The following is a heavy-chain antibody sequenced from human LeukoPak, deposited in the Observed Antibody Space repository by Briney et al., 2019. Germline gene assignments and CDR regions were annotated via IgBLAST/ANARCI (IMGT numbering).Heavy chain of an antibody. CDR3: ARGGSGVAAADPFDY. D-gene: IGHD6-13*01. Sequence: SETLSLTCSVSGGSISSTSYFWGWIRQPPGKGLEWIGTIYYTGLSYYNPSLKSRVTISIDTSKNQFFLKLSSVTAADTAVYYCARGGSGVAAADPFDYWGQGTLVTVSS. CDR2: IYYTGLS. J-gene: IGHJ4*02. CDR1: GGSISSTSYF. V-gene: IGHV4-39*07.